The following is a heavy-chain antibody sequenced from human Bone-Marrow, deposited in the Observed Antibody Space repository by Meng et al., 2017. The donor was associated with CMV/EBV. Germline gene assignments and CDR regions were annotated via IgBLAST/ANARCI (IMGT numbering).Heavy chain of an antibody. J-gene: IGHJ5*02. CDR3: TRVRYCSSTSCRGWVDP. CDR2: IRSKAYGGTT. V-gene: IGHV3-49*04. Sequence: GESLKISCPAPGFTFGDYAMSWVRQAPGKGLEWVGFIRSKAYGGTTEYAAFVKGRFTISRDDSKSIAYLRMNSLKTEDTAVYYCTRVRYCSSTSCRGWVDPWGQGTLVTFSS. CDR1: GFTFGDYA. D-gene: IGHD2-2*01.